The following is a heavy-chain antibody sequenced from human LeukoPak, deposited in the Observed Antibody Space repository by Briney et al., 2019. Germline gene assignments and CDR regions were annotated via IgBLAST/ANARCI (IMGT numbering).Heavy chain of an antibody. D-gene: IGHD3-3*01. V-gene: IGHV4-61*02. J-gene: IGHJ4*02. CDR1: GGSISSGSYY. CDR2: IYTSGST. Sequence: PSQTLSLTCTVSGGSISSGSYYWSWIRQPAGKGLEWIGRIYTSGSTNYNPSLKSRVTISVDTSKNQFSLKLSSVTAADTAVYYCARGVLATIFGVVILGGFFDYWGQGTLVTVSS. CDR3: ARGVLATIFGVVILGGFFDY.